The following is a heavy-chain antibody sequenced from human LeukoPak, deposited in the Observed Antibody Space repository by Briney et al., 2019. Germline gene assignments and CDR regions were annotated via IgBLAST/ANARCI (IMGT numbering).Heavy chain of an antibody. CDR1: GGTFSSYA. CDR2: IIPIFGTA. J-gene: IGHJ6*02. D-gene: IGHD7-27*01. Sequence: SVKVSCKASGGTFSSYAISWVRQAPGQGLEWMGGIIPIFGTANYAQKFQGRVTITADESTSTAYMELKSLRSDDTAVYYCARVRLSGDYYYYGMDVWGQGTTVTVSS. V-gene: IGHV1-69*13. CDR3: ARVRLSGDYYYYGMDV.